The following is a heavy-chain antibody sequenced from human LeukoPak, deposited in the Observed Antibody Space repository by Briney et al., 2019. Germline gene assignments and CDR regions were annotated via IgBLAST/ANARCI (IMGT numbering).Heavy chain of an antibody. CDR2: IYPGDSDT. D-gene: IGHD1-26*01. CDR3: ARRIGSSRSLDF. CDR1: GYNFNSYW. J-gene: IGHJ4*02. V-gene: IGHV5-51*01. Sequence: GESLKISCKGSGYNFNSYWIGWVRQMPGKGLGWMGIIYPGDSDTSYSPSFQGQVTTSANKSISTAYLQWSTLKASDTAMYFCARRIGSSRSLDFWGRGTLVTVSS.